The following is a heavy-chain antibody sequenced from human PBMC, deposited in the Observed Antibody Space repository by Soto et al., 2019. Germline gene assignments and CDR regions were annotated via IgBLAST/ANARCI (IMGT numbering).Heavy chain of an antibody. D-gene: IGHD2-8*01. J-gene: IGHJ4*02. CDR3: ARDIGLMMYALDY. CDR1: GYTFTSYA. V-gene: IGHV1-3*01. CDR2: INAGNGNT. Sequence: ASAKVSCKASGYTFTSYAMHWVRQAPGQRLEWMGWINAGNGNTKYSQKFQARITITRDTSASTAYMELSSRRSEDTAVYYGARDIGLMMYALDYWGQGTLVTVSS.